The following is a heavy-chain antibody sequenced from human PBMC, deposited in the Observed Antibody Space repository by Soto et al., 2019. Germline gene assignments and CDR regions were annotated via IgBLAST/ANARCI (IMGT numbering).Heavy chain of an antibody. V-gene: IGHV3-74*01. CDR3: ARDYYDSSGYYEGAFDI. J-gene: IGHJ3*02. CDR1: GLTFSRYW. CDR2: INSDGSST. D-gene: IGHD3-22*01. Sequence: RRSCAACGLTFSRYWMHWVRQATGKGLVWVSRINSDGSSTSYADSVKGRFTISRDNAKNTLYLQMNSLRAEDTAVYYCARDYYDSSGYYEGAFDIWGQGTMVTVSS.